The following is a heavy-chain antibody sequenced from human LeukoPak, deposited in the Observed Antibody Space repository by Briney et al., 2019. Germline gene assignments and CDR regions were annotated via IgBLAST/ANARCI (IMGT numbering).Heavy chain of an antibody. J-gene: IGHJ4*02. CDR1: GGSVSSGSCF. D-gene: IGHD3-3*01. CDR3: ARTNYDFWSAVDY. CDR2: IYYSGST. V-gene: IGHV4-61*01. Sequence: SETLSLTCTVSGGSVSSGSCFWSWIRQPPGKGLEWIGYIYYSGSTNYNPSLKSRVTISMGTSKNQFSLKLSSVTAADTAVYYCARTNYDFWSAVDYWGQGTLVTVSS.